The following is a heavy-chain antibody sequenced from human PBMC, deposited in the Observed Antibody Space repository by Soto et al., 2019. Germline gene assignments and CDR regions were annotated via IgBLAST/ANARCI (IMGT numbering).Heavy chain of an antibody. D-gene: IGHD1-1*01. CDR1: GYAFTTYG. CDR3: ARGRYGDY. Sequence: QVHLVQSGAEVKKPGASVKVSCQGSGYAFTTYGITWVRQAPGQGLEWMGWISAHNGNTHYAQKLQGRVTVTRDTSTRTAYMELRSLRYDDTAVYYCARGRYGDYWGQGALVTVSS. CDR2: ISAHNGNT. V-gene: IGHV1-18*01. J-gene: IGHJ4*02.